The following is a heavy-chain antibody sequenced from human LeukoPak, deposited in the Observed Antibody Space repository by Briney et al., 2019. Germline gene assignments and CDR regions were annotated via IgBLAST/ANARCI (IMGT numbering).Heavy chain of an antibody. D-gene: IGHD3-16*02. CDR2: IKQDGSEK. Sequence: GGSLRLSCAASGFTLSSHWMSWVRQAPGKGLEWVANIKQDGSEKYYVDSVKGRFTISRDNAKNSLYLQMNSLGAEDTAVYYCASLQLSPYYYYYGMDVWGQGTTVTVSS. CDR3: ASLQLSPYYYYYGMDV. CDR1: GFTLSSHW. J-gene: IGHJ6*02. V-gene: IGHV3-7*01.